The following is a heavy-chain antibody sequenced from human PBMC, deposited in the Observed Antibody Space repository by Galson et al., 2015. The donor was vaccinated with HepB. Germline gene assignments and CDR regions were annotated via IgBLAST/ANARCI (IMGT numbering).Heavy chain of an antibody. CDR2: VSISGNSE. D-gene: IGHD3-3*01. J-gene: IGHJ6*03. Sequence: SLRLSCAASGFTFSSYVMTWVRQAPGKGLEWVSGVSISGNSEYYADSVKGRFTISRDNVQKTLYLQMNSLRPEDTAIYYCAKGYWSGYYSSYYYMDVWGQGTTVTVSS. V-gene: IGHV3-23*01. CDR3: AKGYWSGYYSSYYYMDV. CDR1: GFTFSSYV.